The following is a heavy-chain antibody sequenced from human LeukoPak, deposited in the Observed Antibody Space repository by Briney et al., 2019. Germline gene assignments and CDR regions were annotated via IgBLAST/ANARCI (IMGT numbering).Heavy chain of an antibody. V-gene: IGHV3-74*01. CDR2: VNSDGSTT. Sequence: GGSLRLSCAASGFPSSNYWMHWVRQAPGKGLVWVSRVNSDGSTTNYADSVKGRFTISRDNAENTLYMRMNSLRAEDTAVYYCASDQGPWGQGTLVTVSS. J-gene: IGHJ5*02. CDR1: GFPSSNYW. CDR3: ASDQGP.